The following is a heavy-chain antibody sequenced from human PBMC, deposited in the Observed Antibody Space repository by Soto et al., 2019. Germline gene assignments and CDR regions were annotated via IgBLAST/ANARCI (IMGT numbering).Heavy chain of an antibody. CDR3: ARDAYSSSRVHYYGMDV. CDR2: IIPIFGTA. CDR1: GGTFSSYA. Sequence: SVKVSCKASGGTFSSYAISWVRQAPGQGLEWMGGIIPIFGTANYAQKFQGRVTITADESTSTAYMELSSLRSEDTAVYYCARDAYSSSRVHYYGMDVWGQGTTVTVSS. D-gene: IGHD6-6*01. V-gene: IGHV1-69*13. J-gene: IGHJ6*02.